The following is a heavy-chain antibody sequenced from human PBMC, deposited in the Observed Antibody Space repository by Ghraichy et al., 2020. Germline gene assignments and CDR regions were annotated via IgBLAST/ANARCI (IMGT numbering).Heavy chain of an antibody. D-gene: IGHD3-3*01. V-gene: IGHV3-33*01. J-gene: IGHJ6*02. CDR1: GFTFSTHA. Sequence: GESLNISCAASGFTFSTHAMHWVRQAPGKGLEWVTFIWFDGSNKYYADSVKGRFTISRDNSKNTLYLQMNSLRAEDTAVYYCARDPPRSGYAMAVWGQGTTVTVSS. CDR3: ARDPPRSGYAMAV. CDR2: IWFDGSNK.